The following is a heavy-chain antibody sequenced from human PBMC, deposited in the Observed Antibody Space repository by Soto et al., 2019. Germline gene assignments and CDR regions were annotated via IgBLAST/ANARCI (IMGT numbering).Heavy chain of an antibody. V-gene: IGHV3-21*01. CDR1: GFAFSSYN. CDR2: ISPTGTFM. J-gene: IGHJ3*01. Sequence: VQLVESGGGLVKPGGSLRLSCAASGFAFSSYNMHWVRQAPGKGLEWVSSISPTGTFMHSADSLKGRFSISRDNAENSLYLKMHSLRAEDTAVYYCARGGLYGDLPGCTGNAFDLGGQGTMVTVSS. CDR3: ARGGLYGDLPGCTGNAFDL. D-gene: IGHD4-17*01.